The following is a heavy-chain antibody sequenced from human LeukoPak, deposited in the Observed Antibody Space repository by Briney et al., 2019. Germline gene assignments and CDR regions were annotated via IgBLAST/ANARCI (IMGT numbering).Heavy chain of an antibody. V-gene: IGHV1-24*01. CDR3: ATGQQQLVMGVGHYGMDV. Sequence: ASVKVSCKVSGYTLTELSMHWVRQAPGKGLEWMGGFDPEDGETIYAQKFKGRVTMTEDTSTDTAYMELSSLRSEDTAVYYCATGQQQLVMGVGHYGMDVWGQGTTVTVSS. CDR2: FDPEDGET. J-gene: IGHJ6*02. CDR1: GYTLTELS. D-gene: IGHD6-13*01.